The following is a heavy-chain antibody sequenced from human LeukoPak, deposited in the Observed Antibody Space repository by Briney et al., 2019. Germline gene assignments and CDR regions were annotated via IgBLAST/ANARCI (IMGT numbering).Heavy chain of an antibody. J-gene: IGHJ3*02. V-gene: IGHV1-2*02. CDR3: ASASGTAAGDHDAFDI. Sequence: ASVKVSCKASGYTFTGYYMHWVGQAPGHGLEWMGWINPNSGGTNYAQKFQGRVTMTRDTSISTAYMELSRLRSDDTAVYYCASASGTAAGDHDAFDIWGQGTMVIVFS. CDR2: INPNSGGT. D-gene: IGHD6-13*01. CDR1: GYTFTGYY.